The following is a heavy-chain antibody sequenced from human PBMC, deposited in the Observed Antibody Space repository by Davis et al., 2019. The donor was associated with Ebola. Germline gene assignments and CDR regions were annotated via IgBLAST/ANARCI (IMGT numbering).Heavy chain of an antibody. CDR3: ARERHSSGRAGCFDP. Sequence: GESLKISCAASGFTFSQTHMHWVRQTPGKGLEWLALISHDGRGLVYGDSVKGRFTVSRENSQNTWYLQLNNLRPEDAAIYFCARERHSSGRAGCFDPWGQGTLVTVSS. CDR2: ISHDGRGL. V-gene: IGHV3-30*03. D-gene: IGHD3-22*01. J-gene: IGHJ5*02. CDR1: GFTFSQTH.